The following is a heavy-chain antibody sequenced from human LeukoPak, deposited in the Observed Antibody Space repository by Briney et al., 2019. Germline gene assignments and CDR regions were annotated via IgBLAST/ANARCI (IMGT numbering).Heavy chain of an antibody. CDR3: ARGDILDY. D-gene: IGHD3-9*01. V-gene: IGHV1-2*02. Sequence: ASVKVSCKASGYTFTGYYFHWGRQAPGQGPEWMGWINPNSGDTNYAQKFQGRVTMTWDTSISTAYMELSSLTSDDMAVYYCARGDILDYWGQGTLVTVSS. CDR2: INPNSGDT. CDR1: GYTFTGYY. J-gene: IGHJ4*02.